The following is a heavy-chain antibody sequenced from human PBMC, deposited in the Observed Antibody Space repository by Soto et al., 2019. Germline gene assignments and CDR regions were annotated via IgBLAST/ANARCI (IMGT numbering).Heavy chain of an antibody. D-gene: IGHD6-13*01. CDR1: GCSISSSSYY. J-gene: IGHJ5*02. CDR2: IYYSGST. Sequence: PSETLSLTCTVSGCSISSSSYYWGWIRQPPGKGLGWIGSIYYSGSTYYNPSLKSRVTISVDTSKNQFSLKLSSVTAADTAVYYCAGSLSGSSSWYFDRSYWFDPWGQGTLVTVSS. V-gene: IGHV4-39*01. CDR3: AGSLSGSSSWYFDRSYWFDP.